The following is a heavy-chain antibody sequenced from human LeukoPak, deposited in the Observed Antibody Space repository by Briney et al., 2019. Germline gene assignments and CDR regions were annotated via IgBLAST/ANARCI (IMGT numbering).Heavy chain of an antibody. Sequence: SRTLSLTCTVSGASISSSYWSWIPQPPGKRQEGIGYIYYNGNTNSNPSLTSRVTISADTSKNQFSLNLSSVTAADTAVYYCVRGNYDNRGYSNAFDIWGQGAMVTVSS. J-gene: IGHJ3*02. V-gene: IGHV4-59*01. CDR2: IYYNGNT. CDR3: VRGNYDNRGYSNAFDI. CDR1: GASISSSY. D-gene: IGHD3-22*01.